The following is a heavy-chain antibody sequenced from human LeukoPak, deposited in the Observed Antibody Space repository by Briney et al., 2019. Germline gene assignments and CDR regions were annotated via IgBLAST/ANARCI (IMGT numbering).Heavy chain of an antibody. Sequence: GGSLRLSCAASGFTFSSYGMHWVRQAPGKGLEWVALISYDGSNKYYADSVKGRFTISRDNSKNTLYLQMNSLRAEDTAVYYCATHCSSISCSLATFDIWGQGTMVTVSS. V-gene: IGHV3-30*03. D-gene: IGHD2-2*01. CDR3: ATHCSSISCSLATFDI. CDR1: GFTFSSYG. CDR2: ISYDGSNK. J-gene: IGHJ3*02.